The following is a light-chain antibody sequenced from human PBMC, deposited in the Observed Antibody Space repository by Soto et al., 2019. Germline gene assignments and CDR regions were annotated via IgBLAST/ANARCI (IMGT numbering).Light chain of an antibody. CDR2: DTS. CDR3: QQRSDWPWR. V-gene: IGKV3-11*01. Sequence: EIVLTQSPATLSLSPGERATLSCRASQSVSRFLVWYQQKPGQTPRLLIYDTSNRATGIPARFSGSGSGTDFTLTIRSLEPEDFAVYYCQQRSDWPWRFGQGNKVEIK. CDR1: QSVSRF. J-gene: IGKJ1*01.